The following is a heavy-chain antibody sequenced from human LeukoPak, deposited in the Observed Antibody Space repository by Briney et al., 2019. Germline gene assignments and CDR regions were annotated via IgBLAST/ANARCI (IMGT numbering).Heavy chain of an antibody. J-gene: IGHJ6*01. V-gene: IGHV4-59*08. CDR2: IYYSGST. Sequence: SDTLSLTCTVSGGSISRAYWSSIRQPPGKGLEWIGYIYYSGSTHYNPSPKSRVTISVDTSKNQFSLKLSSVTAADTAVYYCARRPEYYYDSSGYYPVYYYYGMDVWGQGTTVTVSS. CDR1: GGSISRAY. D-gene: IGHD3-22*01. CDR3: ARRPEYYYDSSGYYPVYYYYGMDV.